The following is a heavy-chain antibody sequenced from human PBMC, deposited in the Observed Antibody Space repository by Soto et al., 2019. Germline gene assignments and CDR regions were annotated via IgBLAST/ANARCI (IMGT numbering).Heavy chain of an antibody. V-gene: IGHV3-7*01. J-gene: IGHJ4*02. CDR3: ARGGY. CDR1: GFTFSTSW. CDR2: IKEDGSER. Sequence: GGSLRLSCAASGFTFSTSWMSWVRQAPGKGLERVANIKEDGSERYYVDSVTGRFIIFRDNAKNALYLQMNSLRVEDTAVYYCARGGYWGQGTLVTVSS. D-gene: IGHD3-16*01.